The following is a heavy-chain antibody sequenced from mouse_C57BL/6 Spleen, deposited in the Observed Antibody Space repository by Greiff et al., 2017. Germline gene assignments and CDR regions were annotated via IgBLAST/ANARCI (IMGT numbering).Heavy chain of an antibody. J-gene: IGHJ4*01. CDR2: ISSGGDYI. Sequence: EVKVVESGEGLVKPGGSLKLSCAASGFTFSSYAMSWVRQTPAKRLEWVAYISSGGDYIYYADTLKGRFTISRDNARNTLYLQMSSLKSEYTAMYYYKITGSYYYAMDYWGQGTSVTVSS. CDR3: KITGSYYYAMDY. D-gene: IGHD4-1*01. CDR1: GFTFSSYA. V-gene: IGHV5-9-1*02.